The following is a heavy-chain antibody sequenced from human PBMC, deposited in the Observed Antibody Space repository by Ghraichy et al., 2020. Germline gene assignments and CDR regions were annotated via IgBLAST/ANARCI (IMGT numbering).Heavy chain of an antibody. V-gene: IGHV3-21*01. D-gene: IGHD6-19*01. Sequence: GGSLRLSCAASGFTFSSYSMNWVRQAPGKGLEWVSSIGSSTNYIYYADSVKGRFTISSDNAKNSLYLQMNSLRAEDTAVYYCARVSDSSGWYGFSFDDGGQGSLVTVTS. J-gene: IGHJ4*02. CDR3: ARVSDSSGWYGFSFDD. CDR1: GFTFSSYS. CDR2: IGSSTNYI.